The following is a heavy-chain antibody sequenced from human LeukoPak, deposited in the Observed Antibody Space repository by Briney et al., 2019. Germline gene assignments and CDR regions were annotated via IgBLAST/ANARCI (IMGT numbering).Heavy chain of an antibody. CDR2: ISSSSRYI. V-gene: IGHV3-21*01. CDR3: ARDDRDGYNYYFDY. Sequence: GGSLRLSCAASGFTFSSYSMNWVRQAPGKGLEWVSSISSSSRYIYYADSVKGRFTISRDNAKNSLYLLMNSLRAEDTAVYYCARDDRDGYNYYFDYWGQGTLVTVSS. CDR1: GFTFSSYS. J-gene: IGHJ4*02. D-gene: IGHD5-24*01.